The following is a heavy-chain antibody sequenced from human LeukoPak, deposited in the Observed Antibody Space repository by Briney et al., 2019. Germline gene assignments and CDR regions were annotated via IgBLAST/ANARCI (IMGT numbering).Heavy chain of an antibody. V-gene: IGHV5-51*01. D-gene: IGHD5-24*01. J-gene: IGHJ5*02. CDR3: ARLSDGYNHLDP. CDR1: GYSVSTYW. Sequence: GESLKISCKGSGYSVSTYWIGWVRQMPGKGLEWMGIIYPGDSDTRYSPSFQGQVTISADKSISTAYLQWSSLKAADTAMYYCARLSDGYNHLDPWGQGTLVTVSS. CDR2: IYPGDSDT.